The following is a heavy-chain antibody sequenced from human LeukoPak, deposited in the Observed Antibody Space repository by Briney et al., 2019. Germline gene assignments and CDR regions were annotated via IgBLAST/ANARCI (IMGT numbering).Heavy chain of an antibody. CDR3: VSQSYSGSDNYYFHY. J-gene: IGHJ4*02. Sequence: SGGSLRLSCAASGFTVNSNYMSWVRQAPGKGLECVSVIYSDATTYYEDSVKGRFTVSRDNSKNTLYLQMKSLRAEDTAVYYCVSQSYSGSDNYYFHYWGQGTLVAVSS. D-gene: IGHD1-26*01. CDR1: GFTVNSNY. V-gene: IGHV3-53*01. CDR2: IYSDATT.